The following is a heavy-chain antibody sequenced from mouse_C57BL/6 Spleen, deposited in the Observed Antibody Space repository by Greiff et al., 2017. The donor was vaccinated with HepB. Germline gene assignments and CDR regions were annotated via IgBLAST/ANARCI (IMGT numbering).Heavy chain of an antibody. J-gene: IGHJ2*01. CDR3: ARGELRDY. CDR1: GFTFSDYG. D-gene: IGHD1-1*01. Sequence: EVKLMESGGGLVKPGGSLKLSCAASGFTFSDYGMHWVRQAPEKGLEWVAYISSGSSTIYYADTVKGRFTISRDNAKNTRFLQMTSLRSEDTAMYYCARGELRDYWGQGTTLTVSS. CDR2: ISSGSSTI. V-gene: IGHV5-17*01.